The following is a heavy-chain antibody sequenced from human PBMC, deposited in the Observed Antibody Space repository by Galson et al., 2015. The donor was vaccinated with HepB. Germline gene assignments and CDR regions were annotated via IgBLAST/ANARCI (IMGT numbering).Heavy chain of an antibody. V-gene: IGHV1-46*01. CDR3: ARDLSGSYYSAFDY. CDR2: INPSGGST. CDR1: GYTFTSYY. J-gene: IGHJ4*02. D-gene: IGHD1-26*01. Sequence: SVKVSCKASGYTFTSYYMHWVRQAPGQGLEWMGIINPSGGSTSYAQKFQGRVTMTTDTSTSTAYMELRSLRSDDTAVYYCARDLSGSYYSAFDYWGQGTLVTVSS.